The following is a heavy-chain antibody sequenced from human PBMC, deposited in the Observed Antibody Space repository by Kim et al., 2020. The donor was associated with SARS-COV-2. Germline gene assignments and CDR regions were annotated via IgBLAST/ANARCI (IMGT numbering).Heavy chain of an antibody. Sequence: DTVKGQLTISRDNAKNSLYLQTNCLRPEDTAVYYCARDQGGTSIVGAFDYWGQGTLVTVSS. CDR3: ARDQGGTSIVGAFDY. J-gene: IGHJ4*02. V-gene: IGHV3-48*01. D-gene: IGHD1-26*01.